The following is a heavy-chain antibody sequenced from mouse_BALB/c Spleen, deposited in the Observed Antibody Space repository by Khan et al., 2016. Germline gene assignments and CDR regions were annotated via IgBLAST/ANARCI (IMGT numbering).Heavy chain of an antibody. J-gene: IGHJ2*01. V-gene: IGHV3-2*02. Sequence: EVQLQESGPGLVKPSQSLSLTCTVTGYSITSDYAWNWIRQFPGNTLEWMGYISYSGSTSYNPSLKSRISITRDTSKNQFFLQLNSVTTEETATYYCARGRSFYYWGQGATLTVSS. CDR1: GYSITSDYA. CDR2: ISYSGST. CDR3: ARGRSFYY.